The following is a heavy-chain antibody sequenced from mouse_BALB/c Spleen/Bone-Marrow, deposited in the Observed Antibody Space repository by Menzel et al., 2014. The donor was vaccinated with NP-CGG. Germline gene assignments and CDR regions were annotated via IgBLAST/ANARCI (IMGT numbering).Heavy chain of an antibody. D-gene: IGHD2-4*01. Sequence: QVQLKQSGAELVRPGASVKLSCKASGYTFTSYWINWVKQRPGQGLEWIGNIYPSDSYTNYNQKFKDKATLTVDKSSSTAFMQLSRPTSEDSAVYYWTRTYDYGEGGFDYWGQGTTLTVSA. CDR1: GYTFTSYW. V-gene: IGHV1-69*02. CDR3: TRTYDYGEGGFDY. CDR2: IYPSDSYT. J-gene: IGHJ2*01.